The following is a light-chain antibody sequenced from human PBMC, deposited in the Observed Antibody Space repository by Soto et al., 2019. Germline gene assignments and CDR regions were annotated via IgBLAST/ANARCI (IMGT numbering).Light chain of an antibody. CDR3: QQHDSSPLT. CDR1: QSVLYSSNNKNY. Sequence: DIVMPQAPDSLAVSLGERATINCKSSQSVLYSSNNKNYLAWYQQKPGQPPELLIYWACTRGSGVPDRFSGSGSETDFNLTISSLQAEDAAVYYFQQHDSSPLTFGQGTRLEIQ. CDR2: WAC. J-gene: IGKJ5*01. V-gene: IGKV4-1*01.